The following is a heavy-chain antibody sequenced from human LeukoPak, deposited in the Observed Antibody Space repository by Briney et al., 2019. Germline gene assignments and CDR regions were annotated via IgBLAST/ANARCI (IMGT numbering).Heavy chain of an antibody. Sequence: GGSLRLSCAASGFTFSDYDMSWIRQATGQGLEWVPYISSSGSTRYYADSVKGRFTISRDNAKNSLYMQLNSLRAEDTAVYYCARGLLYPGGHDAFDIWGQGTMVTVSS. CDR1: GFTFSDYD. J-gene: IGHJ3*02. D-gene: IGHD2-8*01. CDR2: ISSSGSTR. CDR3: ARGLLYPGGHDAFDI. V-gene: IGHV3-11*04.